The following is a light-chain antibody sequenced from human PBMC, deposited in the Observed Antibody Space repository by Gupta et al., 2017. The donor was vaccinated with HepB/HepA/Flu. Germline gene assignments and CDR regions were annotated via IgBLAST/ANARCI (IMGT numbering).Light chain of an antibody. V-gene: IGKV1-5*03. CDR3: QQYLAFPLT. CDR1: QSIVDY. J-gene: IGKJ4*01. Sequence: DIQMTQSPSTLSASVGDRVTITCRASQSIVDYLAWYQQRPGKAPKLLIYRASSLASGVPSRFSASGSGAEFTLTINSLQADDFASYYCQQYLAFPLTFGGGTKVEIK. CDR2: RAS.